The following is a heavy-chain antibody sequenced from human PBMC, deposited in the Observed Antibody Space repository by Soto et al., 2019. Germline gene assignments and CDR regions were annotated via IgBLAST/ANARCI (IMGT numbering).Heavy chain of an antibody. CDR1: GFTVSNLY. D-gene: IGHD3-3*01. J-gene: IGHJ4*02. V-gene: IGHV3-66*01. Sequence: EVQLVESGGGLVQPGGSLRLSCAASGFTVSNLYVTWLPQAPGKGVEWVAVIYSGGSTYYADSVKGRFTISRDNSKNTLYLEMNSLRAEDTAVYYCARDTLGGAYDFLHGGQGTLVTVSS. CDR3: ARDTLGGAYDFLH. CDR2: IYSGGST.